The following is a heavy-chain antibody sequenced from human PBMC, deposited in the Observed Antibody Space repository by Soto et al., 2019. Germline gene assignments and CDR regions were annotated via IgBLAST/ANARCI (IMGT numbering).Heavy chain of an antibody. Sequence: ASVKVSCKASGYTFTSYGISWVRQAPGQGLEWMGWISAYNGNTNYAQKLQGRVTMTTDTSTGTAYMELRSLRSDDTAVYYCARIITIFGVAQSPNYGMDVWGQGTTVTVSS. D-gene: IGHD3-3*01. J-gene: IGHJ6*02. CDR3: ARIITIFGVAQSPNYGMDV. V-gene: IGHV1-18*04. CDR2: ISAYNGNT. CDR1: GYTFTSYG.